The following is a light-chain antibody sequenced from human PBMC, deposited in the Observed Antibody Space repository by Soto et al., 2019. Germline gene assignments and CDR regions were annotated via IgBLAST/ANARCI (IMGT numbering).Light chain of an antibody. CDR1: QSVSSN. Sequence: IVMTQSPATLSVSPGERATLSCRASQSVSSNLAWYQQKPGQAPRLLIYGASTRATGIPARFSGSGSGTEFTLTISSLQSEDFAVYYCQQYNNWPLTFGGGTKVHIK. CDR2: GAS. CDR3: QQYNNWPLT. V-gene: IGKV3-15*01. J-gene: IGKJ4*01.